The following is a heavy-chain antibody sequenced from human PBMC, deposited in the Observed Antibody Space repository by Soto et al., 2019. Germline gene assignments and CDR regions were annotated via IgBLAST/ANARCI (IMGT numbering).Heavy chain of an antibody. Sequence: ASVKVSCKASGGTFSSYAISWVRQAPGQGLEWMGGIIPIFGTANYAQKFQGRVTITADESTSTAYMELSSLRSEDTAVYYCARDRQDSSSPLVYWGQGTLVTVSS. CDR1: GGTFSSYA. CDR2: IIPIFGTA. CDR3: ARDRQDSSSPLVY. D-gene: IGHD6-6*01. V-gene: IGHV1-69*13. J-gene: IGHJ4*02.